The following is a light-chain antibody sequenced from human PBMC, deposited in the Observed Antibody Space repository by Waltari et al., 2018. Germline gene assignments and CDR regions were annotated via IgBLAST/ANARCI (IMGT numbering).Light chain of an antibody. V-gene: IGLV4-69*01. J-gene: IGLJ2*01. Sequence: QLVLTQSPSASASLGASVKLPCTLSSGPSNYATAWHKQQPEKGPRYLMRINRDGSHAKGDGIPDRFSGSKSGAERYLTISSLQSEDEADYYCQTWGPGIRVFGGGTHLTVL. CDR1: SGPSNYA. CDR2: INRDGSH. CDR3: QTWGPGIRV.